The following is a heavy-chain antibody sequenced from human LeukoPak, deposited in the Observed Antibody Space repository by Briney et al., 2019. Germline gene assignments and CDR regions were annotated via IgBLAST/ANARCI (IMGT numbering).Heavy chain of an antibody. CDR2: IYSSGST. CDR1: GGSISSYY. D-gene: IGHD6-13*01. J-gene: IGHJ5*02. Sequence: SETLSLTCTVSGGSISSYYWSWIRQPPGKGLEWIGYIYSSGSTNYNTSLKSRVTISVDTSKNQFSLKLSSVTAADTAVYYCARQYSSSTSFDPWGQGTLVTVSS. CDR3: ARQYSSSTSFDP. V-gene: IGHV4-59*08.